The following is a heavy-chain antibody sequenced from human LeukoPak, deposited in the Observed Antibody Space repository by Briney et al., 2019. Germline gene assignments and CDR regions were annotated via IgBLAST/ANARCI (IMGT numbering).Heavy chain of an antibody. D-gene: IGHD5-12*01. CDR1: GFTLSDFY. Sequence: GGSLRLSCEASGFTLSDFYMIWVRQGPGKGLEWVAVIWYDGSNKYYADSVKGRFTISRDNSKNTLYLQMNSLRAEDTAVYYCAKDAATTLEYYYYYMDVWGKGTTVTVSS. CDR2: IWYDGSNK. CDR3: AKDAATTLEYYYYYMDV. J-gene: IGHJ6*03. V-gene: IGHV3-33*06.